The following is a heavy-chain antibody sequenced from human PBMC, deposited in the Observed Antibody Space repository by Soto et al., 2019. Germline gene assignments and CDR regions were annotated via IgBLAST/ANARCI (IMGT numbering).Heavy chain of an antibody. J-gene: IGHJ4*02. V-gene: IGHV4-59*04. CDR2: IYYSGST. D-gene: IGHD2-2*02. CDR3: ATIPATTILTDY. Sequence: SETLSLTCTVSGGSISSYYWSWIRQPPGKGLEWIGYIYYSGSTYYNPSLKSRVTISVDTSKNQFSLKLSSVTAADTAVYYCATIPATTILTDYWGQGTLVTVSS. CDR1: GGSISSYY.